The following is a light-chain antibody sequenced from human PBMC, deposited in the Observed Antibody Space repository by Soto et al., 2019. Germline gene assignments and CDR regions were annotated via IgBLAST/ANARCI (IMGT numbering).Light chain of an antibody. CDR2: GAS. CDR1: QSVSSSY. Sequence: EIVLTQSPGTLSLSPGERATLSCRASQSVSSSYLAWYQQKPGQAPRLPIYGASSRAAGIPDRFSGSGSGTDFTRTISRLEPDDFAVYYCQQYGSSLFTFGPGTKVDI. J-gene: IGKJ3*01. CDR3: QQYGSSLFT. V-gene: IGKV3-20*01.